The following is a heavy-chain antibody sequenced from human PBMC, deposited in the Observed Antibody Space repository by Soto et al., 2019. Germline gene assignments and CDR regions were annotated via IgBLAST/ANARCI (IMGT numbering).Heavy chain of an antibody. Sequence: SGSPSLPCALCGGRFYGYFLGGLRKPPGEGVEWIGEINHSGSTNYIPSLKSRVTISVDTSKNQFSLKLSSVTAADTAVYYCARLPEGYCSGGSCRPTRDYWGQGTLVTVSS. CDR1: GGRFYGYF. CDR3: ARLPEGYCSGGSCRPTRDY. D-gene: IGHD2-15*01. CDR2: INHSGST. V-gene: IGHV4-34*01. J-gene: IGHJ4*02.